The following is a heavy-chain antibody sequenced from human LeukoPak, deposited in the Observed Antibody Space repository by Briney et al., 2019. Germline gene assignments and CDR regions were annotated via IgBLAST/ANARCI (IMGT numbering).Heavy chain of an antibody. CDR3: ARELGYYDSSGYSYAFDI. V-gene: IGHV1-18*01. CDR1: GYTFTSYG. D-gene: IGHD3-22*01. Sequence: ASVKVSCKASGYTFTSYGISWVRQAPGHGLEWMGWISAYNGNTNYAQKLQGRVTMTTDTSTSTAYMELRSLRSDDTAVYDCARELGYYDSSGYSYAFDIWGQGTMVTVSS. J-gene: IGHJ3*02. CDR2: ISAYNGNT.